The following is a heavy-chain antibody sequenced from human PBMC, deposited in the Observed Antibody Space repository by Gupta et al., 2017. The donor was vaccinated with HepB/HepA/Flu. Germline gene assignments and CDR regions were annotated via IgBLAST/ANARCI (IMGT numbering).Heavy chain of an antibody. CDR3: ARGGRIAYWFDP. CDR2: INYSGST. Sequence: QVQLQESGPGLVKPSQTLSLTCPVSGGSISSGGYYWSWIRQHPGKGLEWIGNINYSGSTYYNPSLKSRVTISVDMSKNQFSLKLSSVTAADTAVYYCARGGRIAYWFDPWGQGTLVTVSS. J-gene: IGHJ5*02. V-gene: IGHV4-31*03. D-gene: IGHD2-15*01. CDR1: GGSISSGGYY.